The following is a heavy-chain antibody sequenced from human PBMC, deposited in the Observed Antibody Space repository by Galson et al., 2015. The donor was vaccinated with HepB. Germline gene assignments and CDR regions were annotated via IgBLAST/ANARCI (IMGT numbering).Heavy chain of an antibody. Sequence: CAISGDRVSSNSASWNWIRQSPSRGLEWLGRTYYRSKWYNDYAVSVKSRIIINPDTSKNQFSLQLKSVTPEDTAVYYCASQDGHIWGQGTLVTVSA. D-gene: IGHD4-17*01. V-gene: IGHV6-1*01. CDR3: ASQDGHI. J-gene: IGHJ4*02. CDR2: TYYRSKWYN. CDR1: GDRVSSNSAS.